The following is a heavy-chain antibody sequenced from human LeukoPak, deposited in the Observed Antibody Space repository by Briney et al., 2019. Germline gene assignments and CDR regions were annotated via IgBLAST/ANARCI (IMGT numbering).Heavy chain of an antibody. CDR2: IYYSGST. J-gene: IGHJ5*02. Sequence: SETLSLTCTVSGGSISSSSYYWGWIRQPPGKGLEWIGYIYYSGSTNYNPSLKSRVTISVDTSKNQFSLKLSSVTAADTAVYYCARVGYYGSGKVPVDFDPWGQGTLVTVSS. V-gene: IGHV4-61*05. D-gene: IGHD3-10*01. CDR3: ARVGYYGSGKVPVDFDP. CDR1: GGSISSSSYY.